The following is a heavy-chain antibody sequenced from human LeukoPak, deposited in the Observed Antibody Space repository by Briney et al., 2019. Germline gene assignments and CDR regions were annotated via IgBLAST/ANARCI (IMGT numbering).Heavy chain of an antibody. CDR2: ISDSSSSTI. J-gene: IGHJ4*02. CDR3: AQLGHCSGTSCLDY. V-gene: IGHV3-48*02. CDR1: GFTFSTYS. D-gene: IGHD2-2*01. Sequence: GGSLRLSCAVSGFTFSTYSMNWVRQAPGKGLEWVSYISDSSSSTIYYADSVKGRFTISRDNAKNSLYLQMNSLRDEDTAVYYCAQLGHCSGTSCLDYWGQGTLVTVSS.